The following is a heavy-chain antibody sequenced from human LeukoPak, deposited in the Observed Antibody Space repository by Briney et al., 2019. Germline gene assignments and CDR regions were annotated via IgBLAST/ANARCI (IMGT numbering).Heavy chain of an antibody. CDR3: AILYLPYTSAWYGSAFDI. J-gene: IGHJ3*02. V-gene: IGHV5-51*01. CDR1: GYSFTSYW. Sequence: GESLKISCKSSGYSFTSYWIAWVRQMPGKGLEWMGILYPGDSDTRYSPSFQGQVTTSADRSITTAYLQWSSLKASDTAMYYCAILYLPYTSAWYGSAFDIWGQGTMVTVSS. CDR2: LYPGDSDT. D-gene: IGHD6-13*01.